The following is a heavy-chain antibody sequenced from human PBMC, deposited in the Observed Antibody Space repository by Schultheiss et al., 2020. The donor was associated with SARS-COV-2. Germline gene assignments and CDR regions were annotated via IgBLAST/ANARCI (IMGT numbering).Heavy chain of an antibody. J-gene: IGHJ4*02. CDR3: AKGDGHMIGDY. D-gene: IGHD3-22*01. CDR2: ISYDGSNK. Sequence: GESLKISCAASGFTFSSYGMHWVRQAPGKGLEWVAVISYDGSNKYYADSVKGRFTISRDNSKNTLYLQMNSLRAEDTAVYYCAKGDGHMIGDYWGQGTLVTVSS. CDR1: GFTFSSYG. V-gene: IGHV3-30*12.